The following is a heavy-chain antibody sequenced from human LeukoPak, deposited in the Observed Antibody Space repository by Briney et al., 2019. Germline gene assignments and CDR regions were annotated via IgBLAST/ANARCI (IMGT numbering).Heavy chain of an antibody. J-gene: IGHJ5*02. CDR1: GFTFTSYD. Sequence: ASVRVSCMASGFTFTSYDINWVRQASGQGLEWMGWMNPNNGNTGYAQKFQGRVTMTRDTSISTAYMELRGLRSEDTAVYYCVRDGEGVAISVNYWFDPWGQGTLVTVSS. D-gene: IGHD3-10*01. V-gene: IGHV1-8*01. CDR2: MNPNNGNT. CDR3: VRDGEGVAISVNYWFDP.